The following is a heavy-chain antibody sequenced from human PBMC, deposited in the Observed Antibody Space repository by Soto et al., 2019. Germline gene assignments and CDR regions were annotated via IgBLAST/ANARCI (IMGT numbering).Heavy chain of an antibody. Sequence: ASVKVSCKASGYTFTSYYMHWVRQAPGQGLEWMGIINPSGGSTSYAQKFQGRFTIARDNSKNTLYLQMNSLRAEDTAVYYCARDTLRDIVIMIYSTERHAMDVWGQGTTVTVSS. CDR2: INPSGGST. CDR3: ARDTLRDIVIMIYSTERHAMDV. CDR1: GYTFTSYY. D-gene: IGHD2-8*01. V-gene: IGHV1-46*01. J-gene: IGHJ6*02.